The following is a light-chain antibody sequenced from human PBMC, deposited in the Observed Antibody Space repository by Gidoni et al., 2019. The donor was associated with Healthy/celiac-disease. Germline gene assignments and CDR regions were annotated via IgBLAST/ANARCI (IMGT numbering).Light chain of an antibody. V-gene: IGKV3-20*01. CDR2: GAS. J-gene: IGKJ1*01. CDR3: QRYGSSRT. CDR1: QSVSSSY. Sequence: EIVLTQSPGTLSLSPGERATLSCRASQSVSSSYLAWYQQKPGQAPRLLIYGASSRATGIPDRFSGSGSGTDFTLTISRLEPEDFAVYYCQRYGSSRTFXXXTKVEIK.